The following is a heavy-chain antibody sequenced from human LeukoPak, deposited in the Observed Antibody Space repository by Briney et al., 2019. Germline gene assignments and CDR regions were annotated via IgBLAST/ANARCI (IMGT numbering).Heavy chain of an antibody. D-gene: IGHD5-18*01. Sequence: GGPLRLSCAASGFTLSSYGMHWVRQAPGKGLEWVAVISYDGSNKYYADSVKGRFTISRDNSKNTLYLQMNSLRAEDTAVYYCAKARMIQLWLPYYWGQGTLVTVSS. V-gene: IGHV3-30*18. CDR3: AKARMIQLWLPYY. CDR1: GFTLSSYG. CDR2: ISYDGSNK. J-gene: IGHJ4*02.